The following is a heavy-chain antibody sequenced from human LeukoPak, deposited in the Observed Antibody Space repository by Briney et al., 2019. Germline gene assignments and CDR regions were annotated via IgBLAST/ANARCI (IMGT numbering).Heavy chain of an antibody. D-gene: IGHD3-22*01. Sequence: ASVKVSCKASGYTFTSYGISWVRQAPGQVLEWMGWISAYNGNTNYAQKLQGRVTMTTDTSTSTAYMELRSLRSDDTAVYYCARGDSSGYSSYYYYGMDVWGQGTTVTVSS. CDR1: GYTFTSYG. CDR3: ARGDSSGYSSYYYYGMDV. V-gene: IGHV1-18*01. CDR2: ISAYNGNT. J-gene: IGHJ6*02.